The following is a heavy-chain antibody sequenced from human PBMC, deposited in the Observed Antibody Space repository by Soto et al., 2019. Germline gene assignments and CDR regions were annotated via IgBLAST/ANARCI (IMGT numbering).Heavy chain of an antibody. D-gene: IGHD2-2*01. V-gene: IGHV4-34*01. CDR1: GGSFSGYY. CDR3: ARGLVVPAAPPNWFDP. J-gene: IGHJ5*02. CDR2: INHSGST. Sequence: QVQLQQWGAGLLKPSETLSLTCAVYGGSFSGYYWSWIRQPPGKGLEWIGEINHSGSTNYNPSLKSRVTISVDTSKNQFSLNLSSVTAADTAVYYCARGLVVPAAPPNWFDPWGQGTLVTVSS.